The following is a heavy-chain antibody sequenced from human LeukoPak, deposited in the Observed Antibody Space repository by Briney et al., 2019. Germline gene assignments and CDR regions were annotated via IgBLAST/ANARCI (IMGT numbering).Heavy chain of an antibody. D-gene: IGHD3-10*02. CDR2: INSDGSST. CDR3: AELGITMTGGV. J-gene: IGHJ6*04. CDR1: GFTFSYYW. V-gene: IGHV3-74*01. Sequence: GGSLRLSCAASGFTFSYYWMHWVRQAPGKGLVWVSRINSDGSSTSYADSVKGRFTISRDNAKNTLYLQMNSLRAEDTAVYYCAELGITMTGGVWGKGTTVTISS.